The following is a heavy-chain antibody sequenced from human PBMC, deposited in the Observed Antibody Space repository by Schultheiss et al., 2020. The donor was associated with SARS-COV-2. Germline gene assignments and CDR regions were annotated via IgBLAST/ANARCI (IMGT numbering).Heavy chain of an antibody. CDR2: VSYSGST. J-gene: IGHJ4*02. CDR3: ARAPTGYYSIFEY. V-gene: IGHV4-59*02. D-gene: IGHD3-9*01. Sequence: SETLSLTCTVSGGSVSSYYWSWIRQPPGKGLEWIAYVSYSGSTNHNPSLKSRVTISLDTSKNQFSLKVNSVTAADTAMYYCARAPTGYYSIFEYWGQGTLVTVSS. CDR1: GGSVSSYY.